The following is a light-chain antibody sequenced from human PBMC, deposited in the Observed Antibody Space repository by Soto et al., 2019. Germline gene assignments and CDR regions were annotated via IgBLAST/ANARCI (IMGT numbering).Light chain of an antibody. CDR3: QKYDGVPQ. CDR2: DAS. V-gene: IGKV1-33*01. Sequence: DIQMTQSPSSPSASVGDTVTITCQASQDITNHLNWYQHKPGKAPNLLIYDASHLETGVPSRFTGSGSGTYFTLTISSLQSEDIATYYCQKYDGVPQFGPGTRVDF. CDR1: QDITNH. J-gene: IGKJ3*01.